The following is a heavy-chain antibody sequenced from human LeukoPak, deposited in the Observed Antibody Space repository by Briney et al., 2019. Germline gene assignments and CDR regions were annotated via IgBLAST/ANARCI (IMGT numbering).Heavy chain of an antibody. Sequence: GGSLRLSCAASGFIASNKYMSWVRQAPGKGLEWVSTIRSDGTTDYADSVKGRFTISRDDSKNTLYLQMNSLRAEDAGVYYCAKGPVVPVATYYFDYWGQGTLVTVSS. CDR2: IRSDGTT. CDR1: GFIASNKY. J-gene: IGHJ4*02. V-gene: IGHV3-66*01. D-gene: IGHD2-2*01. CDR3: AKGPVVPVATYYFDY.